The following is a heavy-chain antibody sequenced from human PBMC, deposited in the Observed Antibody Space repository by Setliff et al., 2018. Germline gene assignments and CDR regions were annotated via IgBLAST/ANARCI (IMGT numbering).Heavy chain of an antibody. CDR1: GFTFSSYG. V-gene: IGHV3-30*02. D-gene: IGHD6-13*01. Sequence: GGSLRLSCAASGFTFSSYGMHWVRQAPGKGLEWVAFIRYDGSNKYYADSVKGRFTISRDNSRNTLYLQMNSLRAEDTAVYYCAKGDSSTRYFDYWGQGTLVTVSS. CDR3: AKGDSSTRYFDY. J-gene: IGHJ4*02. CDR2: IRYDGSNK.